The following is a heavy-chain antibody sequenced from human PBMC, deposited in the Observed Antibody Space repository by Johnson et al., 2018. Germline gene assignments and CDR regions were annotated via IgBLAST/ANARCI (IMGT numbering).Heavy chain of an antibody. CDR2: IKQDGSEK. V-gene: IGHV3-7*01. CDR1: GFTFSSYG. Sequence: VQLVQSGGGVVQPGRSLRLSCAASGFTFSSYGMHWVRQAPGKGLEWVANIKQDGSEKYYVDSVKGRFTISRDNAKNSLYLQMNSLRAEDTAVYYCSRIYCTNGVCYTPLDAFDIWGQGTMVTVSS. J-gene: IGHJ3*02. CDR3: SRIYCTNGVCYTPLDAFDI. D-gene: IGHD2-8*01.